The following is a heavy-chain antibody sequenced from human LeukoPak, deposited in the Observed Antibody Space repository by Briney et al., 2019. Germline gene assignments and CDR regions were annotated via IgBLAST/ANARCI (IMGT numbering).Heavy chain of an antibody. V-gene: IGHV1-18*01. CDR2: ISAYNGNT. CDR3: VRDYVWGSYRPTHDAFDI. Sequence: ASVKVSYKASGYTFTSYGISWVRQAPGQGLEWMGWISAYNGNTNYAQKLQGRVTMTTDTSTSTAYMELRSLRSDDTAVYYCVRDYVWGSYRPTHDAFDIWGQGTMVTVSS. D-gene: IGHD3-16*02. J-gene: IGHJ3*02. CDR1: GYTFTSYG.